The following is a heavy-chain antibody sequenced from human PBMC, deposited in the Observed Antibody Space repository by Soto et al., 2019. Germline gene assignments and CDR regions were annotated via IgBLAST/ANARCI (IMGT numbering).Heavy chain of an antibody. CDR2: VSHDGRNT. J-gene: IGHJ4*02. CDR3: AKGGRQWLVTSDFNY. V-gene: IGHV3-30*18. D-gene: IGHD6-19*01. Sequence: GGSLRLSCXAXVMTFSDYAMHWVRQAPGKGLEWVAVVSHDGRNTHYADSVKGRFTISRDSSKNTVSLEMTSLRAEDTAVYYCAKGGRQWLVTSDFNYWGQGALVTVSS. CDR1: VMTFSDYA.